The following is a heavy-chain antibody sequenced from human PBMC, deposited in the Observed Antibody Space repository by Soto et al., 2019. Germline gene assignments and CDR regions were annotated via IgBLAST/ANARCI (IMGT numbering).Heavy chain of an antibody. J-gene: IGHJ3*02. CDR3: ARVVYYYGSGSYSNAFDI. CDR1: GGSISSGDYY. CDR2: IYYSGST. Sequence: QVQLQESGPGLVKPSQTLSLTCTVSGGSISSGDYYWSWIRQPPGKGLEWIGYIYYSGSTYYNPSLKSRVTISVYTSKNQFSLKLSSVTAADTAVYYCARVVYYYGSGSYSNAFDIWGQGTMVTVSS. V-gene: IGHV4-30-4*01. D-gene: IGHD3-10*01.